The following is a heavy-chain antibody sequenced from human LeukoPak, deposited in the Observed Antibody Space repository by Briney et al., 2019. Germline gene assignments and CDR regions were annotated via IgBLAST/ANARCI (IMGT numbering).Heavy chain of an antibody. J-gene: IGHJ4*02. CDR3: AKEGAVAASYYFDY. Sequence: QPGGSLRLSCAASGFTFDDYTMHWVRQAPGKGLEWVSLISGDGGSTYYADSVKGRFTISRDNSKNSLYLQMNSLRTEDTALYYCAKEGAVAASYYFDYWGQGTLVTVSS. V-gene: IGHV3-43*02. CDR1: GFTFDDYT. D-gene: IGHD6-19*01. CDR2: ISGDGGST.